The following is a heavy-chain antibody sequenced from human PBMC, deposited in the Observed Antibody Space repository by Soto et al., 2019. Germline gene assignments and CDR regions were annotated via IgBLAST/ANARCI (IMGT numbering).Heavy chain of an antibody. CDR1: EGSSVGYY. D-gene: IGHD3-10*02. CDR3: ACSAGHPGDFFYYNGMDV. V-gene: IGHV4-59*03. J-gene: IGHJ6*02. Sequence: LVPLSLRKSVSEGSSVGYYWRCILKPKRKGLEWIGYVYTSDYTRYSSYLKSRVTISVDTSKSQFYLRLNSVTAADTAVYYCACSAGHPGDFFYYNGMDVWGQGTTVTAP. CDR2: VYTSDYT.